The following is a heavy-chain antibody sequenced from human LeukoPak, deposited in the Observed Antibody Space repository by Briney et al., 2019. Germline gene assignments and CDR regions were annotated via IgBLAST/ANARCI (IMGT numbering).Heavy chain of an antibody. Sequence: GGSLRLSCVASGFTFGKYWMSWVRQAPGKGLEWVANIKLDGSEKNYVDSVKGRFTISRDNAKNSLYLQMNSLRAEDTAVYYCARTRITMIVGLASRFDYWGQGSLVTVSS. CDR3: ARTRITMIVGLASRFDY. D-gene: IGHD3-22*01. CDR2: IKLDGSEK. CDR1: GFTFGKYW. V-gene: IGHV3-7*01. J-gene: IGHJ4*02.